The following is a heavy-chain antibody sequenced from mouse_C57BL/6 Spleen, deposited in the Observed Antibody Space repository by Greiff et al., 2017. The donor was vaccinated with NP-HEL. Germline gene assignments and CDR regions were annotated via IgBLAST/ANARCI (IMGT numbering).Heavy chain of an antibody. D-gene: IGHD1-1*01. CDR1: GFTFSDYG. CDR3: ARYYGSRSYWYFDV. CDR2: ISSGSSTI. V-gene: IGHV5-17*01. Sequence: EVLLVESGGGLVKPGGSLKLSCAASGFTFSDYGMHWVRQAPEKGLEWVAYISSGSSTIYYAATVKGRFTISRDNAKNTLFLQMTSLRSEDTAMYYCARYYGSRSYWYFDVWGTGTTVTVSS. J-gene: IGHJ1*03.